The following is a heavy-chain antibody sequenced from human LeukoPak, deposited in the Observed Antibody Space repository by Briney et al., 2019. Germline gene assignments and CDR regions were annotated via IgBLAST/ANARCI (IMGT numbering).Heavy chain of an antibody. CDR3: AKDRVVVAATLPDAFDI. J-gene: IGHJ3*02. D-gene: IGHD2-15*01. Sequence: GGSLRLSCAASGFTFSSYAMSWVRQAPGKGLEWVSAISGSGGSTYYADSVKGRFTISRDNSKNTLYLQMNSLRAEDTAVYYCAKDRVVVAATLPDAFDIWGQGTMVTVSS. CDR1: GFTFSSYA. V-gene: IGHV3-23*01. CDR2: ISGSGGST.